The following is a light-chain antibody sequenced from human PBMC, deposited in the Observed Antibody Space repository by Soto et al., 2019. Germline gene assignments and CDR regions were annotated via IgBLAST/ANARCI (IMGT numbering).Light chain of an antibody. CDR1: QSISSW. CDR3: QQSNSYSYT. Sequence: DIQMTQSPSTLSASVGDRVTITCRASQSISSWLAWYQQKPGKAPKLLIYDASSLESGVPSRFSGSGSGTESPLTISSLQPDDFAAYYCQQSNSYSYTFGHGTKLEIK. J-gene: IGKJ2*01. CDR2: DAS. V-gene: IGKV1-5*01.